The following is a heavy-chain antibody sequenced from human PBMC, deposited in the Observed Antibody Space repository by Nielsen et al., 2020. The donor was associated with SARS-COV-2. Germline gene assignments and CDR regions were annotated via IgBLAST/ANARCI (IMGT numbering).Heavy chain of an antibody. CDR3: ARGLSSLAAEAFDI. D-gene: IGHD6-13*01. CDR2: MNPNSGNT. J-gene: IGHJ3*02. V-gene: IGHV1-8*01. CDR1: GYTFTSYD. Sequence: ASVKVSCKASGYTFTSYDINWVRQATGQGLEWMGWMNPNSGNTGYAQKFQGRVTMTRNTSISTAYMELSSLRSEDTAVYYCARGLSSLAAEAFDIWGQGTMVTVSS.